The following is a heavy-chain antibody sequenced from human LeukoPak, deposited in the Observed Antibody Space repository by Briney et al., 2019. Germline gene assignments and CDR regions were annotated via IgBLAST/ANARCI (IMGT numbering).Heavy chain of an antibody. CDR2: IYYSGST. J-gene: IGHJ4*02. Sequence: PSETLSLTCTVSAGSISSSSYYWGWIRQHPGKGLEWIGHIYYSGSTYYNPSLKSRLIMSLDTSDNQFSLKLTSVTAADTAVYYCARYSGSASHFDYWGQGTLVTVSS. CDR1: AGSISSSSYY. V-gene: IGHV4-31*03. D-gene: IGHD3-10*01. CDR3: ARYSGSASHFDY.